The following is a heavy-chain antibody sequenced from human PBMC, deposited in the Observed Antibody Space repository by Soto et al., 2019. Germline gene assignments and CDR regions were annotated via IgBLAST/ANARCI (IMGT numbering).Heavy chain of an antibody. Sequence: PGGSLRLSCAASGFTFSSYAMSWVRQAPGKGLECVSTISGSGGTTYYADSVKGRFTISRDNSKNTLYLQMNSLRAEDTAVYSCAQGRSTTIIDVVSLFVYWGQGTLVTVSS. CDR2: ISGSGGTT. CDR1: GFTFSSYA. J-gene: IGHJ4*02. CDR3: AQGRSTTIIDVVSLFVY. D-gene: IGHD3-3*01. V-gene: IGHV3-23*01.